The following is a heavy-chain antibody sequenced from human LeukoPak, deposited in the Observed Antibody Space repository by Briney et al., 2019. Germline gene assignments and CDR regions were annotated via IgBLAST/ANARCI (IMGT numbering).Heavy chain of an antibody. CDR3: ARDRTVRGVIVDAFDI. J-gene: IGHJ3*02. D-gene: IGHD3-10*01. Sequence: SSETLSLTCTVSGGSISSSSYYWGWIRQPPGKGLEWIGSIYYSGSTYYNPSLKSRVTISVDTSKNQFSLKLSSVTAADTAVYYCARDRTVRGVIVDAFDIWGQGTMVTVSS. CDR1: GGSISSSSYY. CDR2: IYYSGST. V-gene: IGHV4-39*07.